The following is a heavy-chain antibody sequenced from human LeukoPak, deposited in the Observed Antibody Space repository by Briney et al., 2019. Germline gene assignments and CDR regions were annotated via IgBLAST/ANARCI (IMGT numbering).Heavy chain of an antibody. Sequence: ASVKVSCKASGGTFSSYAISWVRQAPGQGLEWMGGIIPIFGTANYAQKFQGRVTITTDESTSTAYMELSSLRSEDTAVYYCARSYYYDSGGYYSRYYFDYWGQGTLVTVSS. D-gene: IGHD3-22*01. V-gene: IGHV1-69*05. CDR1: GGTFSSYA. J-gene: IGHJ4*02. CDR2: IIPIFGTA. CDR3: ARSYYYDSGGYYSRYYFDY.